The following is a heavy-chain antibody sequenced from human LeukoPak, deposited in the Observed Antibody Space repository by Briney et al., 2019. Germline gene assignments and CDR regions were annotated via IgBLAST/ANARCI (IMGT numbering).Heavy chain of an antibody. Sequence: GGSLRLSCAASGFTLSSYAMSWVRQGPGKGLEWVSAISVSGNTYHADSVKGRFTISRDSSKNTLYLQMNSLRAGDTAVYYCARAAYSSTWYSRYFDLWGRGTLVTVSS. CDR1: GFTLSSYA. D-gene: IGHD6-13*01. J-gene: IGHJ2*01. CDR3: ARAAYSSTWYSRYFDL. CDR2: ISVSGNT. V-gene: IGHV3-23*01.